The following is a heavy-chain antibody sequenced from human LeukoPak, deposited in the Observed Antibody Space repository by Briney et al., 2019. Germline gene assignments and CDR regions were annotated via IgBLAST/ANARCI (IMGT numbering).Heavy chain of an antibody. CDR1: GFTFSNAW. CDR2: IRSNSDGGTI. D-gene: IGHD3-22*01. CDR3: ATDFYDST. Sequence: PGGSLRLSCATSGFTFSNAWMNWVRQAPGKGLEWVGRIRSNSDGGTIDCAAPVKGTFTLSRDDSKTTLYLQMNSLQTEDTAVYYCATDFYDSTWGQGTLVTVSS. J-gene: IGHJ5*02. V-gene: IGHV3-15*07.